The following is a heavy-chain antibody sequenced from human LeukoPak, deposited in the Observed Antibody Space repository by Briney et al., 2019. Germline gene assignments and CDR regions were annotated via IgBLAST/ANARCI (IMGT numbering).Heavy chain of an antibody. CDR2: ISSSSSST. J-gene: IGHJ4*02. CDR1: GLTFSSYT. D-gene: IGHD2/OR15-2a*01. Sequence: GGSLRLSCAASGLTFSSYTMSWVRQAPGKGLEWVSAISSSSSSTSYADSVKGRFTISRDNAKNSLFLQINSLRAEDTAVYYCARGGNRVDYWGQGTLVTVSS. CDR3: ARGGNRVDY. V-gene: IGHV3-21*04.